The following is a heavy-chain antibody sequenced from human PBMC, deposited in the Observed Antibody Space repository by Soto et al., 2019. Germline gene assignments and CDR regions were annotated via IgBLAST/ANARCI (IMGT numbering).Heavy chain of an antibody. D-gene: IGHD1-26*01. CDR2: IKTKSQGETT. J-gene: IGHJ4*02. CDR1: GFTFSSAW. CDR3: TTGSYEGH. Sequence: EVQLVESGGGLVKPGGSLRLSCAASGFTFSSAWMNWVRQAPGKGLEWVGRIKTKSQGETTDYPAPVKGRFTIFRDDSKNTLYLQMNSLKTEDTAVYYCTTGSYEGHWGQGTLVTVSS. V-gene: IGHV3-15*07.